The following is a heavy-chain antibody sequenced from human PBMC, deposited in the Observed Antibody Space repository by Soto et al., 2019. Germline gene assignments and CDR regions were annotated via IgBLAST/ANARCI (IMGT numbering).Heavy chain of an antibody. J-gene: IGHJ4*02. CDR3: ARVGATSEAQFDY. V-gene: IGHV4-30-4*01. D-gene: IGHD1-26*01. CDR2: IYYSGST. CDR1: GGSISSGDYY. Sequence: SETLSLTCTVSGGSISSGDYYWSWIRQPPGKGLEWIGYIYYSGSTYYNPSLKSRVTISVDTSKNQFSLKLSSVTAADTAVYYCARVGATSEAQFDYWGQGTLVTVSS.